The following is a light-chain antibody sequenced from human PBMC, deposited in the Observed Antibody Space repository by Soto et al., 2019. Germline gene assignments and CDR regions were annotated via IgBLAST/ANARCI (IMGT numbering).Light chain of an antibody. J-gene: IGLJ2*01. CDR3: CSYAGSDILI. V-gene: IGLV2-11*01. CDR1: SSDVGGYNY. CDR2: DVT. Sequence: QSALTQPRSVSGSPGQSVTISCTGTSSDVGGYNYVSWYQRHPGKAPKLIISDVTKRPSGVPDRFSGSKSGNTASLTISGLQAEDEADYECCSYAGSDILIFGGGTKLTVL.